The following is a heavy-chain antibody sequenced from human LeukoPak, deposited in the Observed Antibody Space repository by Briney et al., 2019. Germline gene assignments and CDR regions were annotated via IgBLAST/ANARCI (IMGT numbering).Heavy chain of an antibody. CDR2: IYYSGST. CDR1: GGSISSGGYY. V-gene: IGHV4-31*03. J-gene: IGHJ4*02. Sequence: PSETLSLTCTVSGGSISSGGYYWSWIRQHPGKGLEWIGYIYYSGSTYYNPSLKSRVTISVDTSKNQFSLKLSSVTAADTAVYCCASWLTTVTSFDYWGQGTLVTVSS. D-gene: IGHD4-17*01. CDR3: ASWLTTVTSFDY.